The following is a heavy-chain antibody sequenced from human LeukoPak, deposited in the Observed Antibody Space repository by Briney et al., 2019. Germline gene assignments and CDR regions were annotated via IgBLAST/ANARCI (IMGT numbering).Heavy chain of an antibody. J-gene: IGHJ5*02. CDR3: AKGGCSSTTCYLANP. V-gene: IGHV3-30*18. CDR1: GFTVSSNY. CDR2: ISYDGTIR. D-gene: IGHD2-2*01. Sequence: GGSLRLSCAASGFTVSSNYMSWVRQAPGKGLEWVAVISYDGTIRNYADSVKGRFTISRDNSKNTLYLQMNSLTAEDTAQYYCAKGGCSSTTCYLANPWGQGTLVTVSS.